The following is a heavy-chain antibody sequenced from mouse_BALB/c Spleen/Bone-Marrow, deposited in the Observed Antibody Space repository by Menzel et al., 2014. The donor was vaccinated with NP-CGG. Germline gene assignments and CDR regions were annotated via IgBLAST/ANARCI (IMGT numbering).Heavy chain of an antibody. J-gene: IGHJ2*01. V-gene: IGHV1-80*01. CDR2: LCPGDSDT. Sequence: QVPLKQSGAELVRPGSSVKISCKASGYAFSIYWMNWVKQRPRRVLAWTGQLCPGDSDTDYNEKFKGKATLTADKSSNTAYMTLTSLTSEDSAVYFCARGGISVDYWGQGTTLTVSS. CDR1: GYAFSIYW. CDR3: ARGGISVDY.